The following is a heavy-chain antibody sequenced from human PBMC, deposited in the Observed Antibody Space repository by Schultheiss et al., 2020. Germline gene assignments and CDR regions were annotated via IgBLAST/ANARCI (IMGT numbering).Heavy chain of an antibody. J-gene: IGHJ6*03. CDR1: GGSISSGGYY. Sequence: SATLSLTCTVSGGSISSGGYYWSWIRQHPGKGLEWIGYIYYSGSTYYNPSLKSRVTISVDTSKNQFSLKLSSVTAADTAVYYCARELAAAGYYYMDVWGKGTTVTVSS. CDR3: ARELAAAGYYYMDV. D-gene: IGHD6-13*01. V-gene: IGHV4-31*03. CDR2: IYYSGST.